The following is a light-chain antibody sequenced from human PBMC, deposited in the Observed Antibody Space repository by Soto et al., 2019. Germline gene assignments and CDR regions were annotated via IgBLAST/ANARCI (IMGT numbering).Light chain of an antibody. CDR1: QSLLHSNGYNY. CDR2: LGS. J-gene: IGKJ3*01. V-gene: IGKV2-28*01. CDR3: MQALQTPIT. Sequence: DIVMTQSPLSLPVTPGEPASISCRSSQSLLHSNGYNYLHWYLQKPGQSPQLLIYLGSNRASGVPDRFSGSGSGTDFTLKISRVEAEDVGVYYCMQALQTPITFGPGTIVDIK.